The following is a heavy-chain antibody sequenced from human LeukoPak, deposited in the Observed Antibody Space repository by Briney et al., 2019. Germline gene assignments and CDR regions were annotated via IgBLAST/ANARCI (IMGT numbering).Heavy chain of an antibody. CDR2: SSGSGATT. J-gene: IGHJ4*02. CDR3: AKRDF. V-gene: IGHV3-23*01. Sequence: PGGAVRLSCAACGLTFSSFALNGVRQAPGKGLAWVSSSSGSGATTYSAGSVKGRFTISRDNSKTTLFLQMNSLRADDTAIYYCAKRDFWSQGTLVTVSS. CDR1: GLTFSSFA.